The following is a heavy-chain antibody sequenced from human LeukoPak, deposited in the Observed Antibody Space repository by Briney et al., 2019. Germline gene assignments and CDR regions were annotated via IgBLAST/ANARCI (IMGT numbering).Heavy chain of an antibody. CDR3: AKGNYGYYYGMDV. Sequence: GGSLRLSCAASGFTFSSYAMHWVRQAPGKGLEWVAVISYDGTNKYYADSVKGRFTISRDNSKSTLYLQMDSLRAEDTAVYYCAKGNYGYYYGMDVWGQGTTVTVSS. V-gene: IGHV3-30-3*01. D-gene: IGHD4-11*01. J-gene: IGHJ6*02. CDR2: ISYDGTNK. CDR1: GFTFSSYA.